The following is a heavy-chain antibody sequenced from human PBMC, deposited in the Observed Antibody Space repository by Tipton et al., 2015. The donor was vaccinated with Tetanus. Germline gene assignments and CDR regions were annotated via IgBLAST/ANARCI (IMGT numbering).Heavy chain of an antibody. D-gene: IGHD3-10*01. V-gene: IGHV4-59*10. CDR2: IYTSGTT. J-gene: IGHJ4*02. CDR1: GGSFSVYY. Sequence: TLSLTCAVYGGSFSVYYWSWIRQPPGKGLEWIGRIYTSGTTNYNPSLKSRVTMSLDTSKNQFSLKLNSVTAADTAVYYCARGIWFGPGPKFYVDSWGQGTLVAVSS. CDR3: ARGIWFGPGPKFYVDS.